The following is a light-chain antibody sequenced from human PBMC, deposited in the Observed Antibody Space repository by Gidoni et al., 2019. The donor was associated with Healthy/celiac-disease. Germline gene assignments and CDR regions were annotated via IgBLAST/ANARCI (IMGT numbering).Light chain of an antibody. J-gene: IGLJ2*01. CDR2: GKN. CDR3: NSRDSSGNHLPRV. V-gene: IGLV3-19*01. CDR1: SLRSYY. Sequence: SSELTQAPAVSVALGQTVRITCQGDSLRSYYASWYQQKPGQAPVLVIYGKNNRPSGIPDRFSGSSSGNTASLTITGAQAEDEADYYCNSRDSSGNHLPRVFGGGTKLTVL.